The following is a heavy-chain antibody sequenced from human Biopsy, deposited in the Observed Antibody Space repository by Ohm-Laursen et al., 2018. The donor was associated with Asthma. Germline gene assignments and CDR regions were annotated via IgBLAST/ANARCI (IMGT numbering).Heavy chain of an antibody. D-gene: IGHD1-14*01. Sequence: TQTLTLTSSFSGFSLSSSGANVNWIRRPPGKALEWLARIDWEEDKFYSTSLRTRLTISKGSSEDQVVLTMTNMGPVDTATYYCTRHNDYWGPGILVTVSS. J-gene: IGHJ4*02. V-gene: IGHV2-70*04. CDR1: GFSLSSSGAN. CDR3: TRHNDY. CDR2: IDWEEDK.